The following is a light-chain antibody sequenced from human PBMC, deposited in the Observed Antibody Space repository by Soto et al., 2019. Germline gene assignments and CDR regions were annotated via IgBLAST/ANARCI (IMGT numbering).Light chain of an antibody. CDR1: QSVRSN. CDR2: GAS. J-gene: IGKJ1*01. V-gene: IGKV3-15*01. Sequence: EIVMTQSPATLSVSPGERATLSCRASQSVRSNLAWYQQKPGQAPRLLIYGASISATGIPARFSGSGSGTEFTLSISSLQSEDFAVYYCQQYNNWPRAFGQGAKVESK. CDR3: QQYNNWPRA.